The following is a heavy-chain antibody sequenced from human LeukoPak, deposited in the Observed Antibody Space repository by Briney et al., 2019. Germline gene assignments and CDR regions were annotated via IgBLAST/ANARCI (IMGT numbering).Heavy chain of an antibody. Sequence: ASVNVSCKTCGYTFIHYYMHWVRQASGEGFEWMGIVDPSGGIATYAQKFQGRVTLTTDTSTSTFYMELSSLRSEDTAIYYRARDSFGVRGFDHWGQGTPVTVSS. V-gene: IGHV1-46*01. J-gene: IGHJ4*02. CDR1: GYTFIHYY. CDR2: VDPSGGIA. CDR3: ARDSFGVRGFDH. D-gene: IGHD3-10*01.